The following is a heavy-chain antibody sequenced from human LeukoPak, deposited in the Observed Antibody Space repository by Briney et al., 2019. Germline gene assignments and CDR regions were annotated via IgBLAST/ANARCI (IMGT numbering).Heavy chain of an antibody. CDR1: GGSISSGGYY. CDR3: ARAFPAYYDTSGYYLSHLYFDY. CDR2: IYYSGST. Sequence: PSQTLSLTCTVSGGSISSGGYYWGWIRQPPEKGLEWIGYIYYSGSTHYNPSLKSRVTMSADTSKNQFSLKLTSVTAADTAVYYCARAFPAYYDTSGYYLSHLYFDYWGQGTLVTVSS. D-gene: IGHD3-22*01. V-gene: IGHV4-30-4*01. J-gene: IGHJ4*02.